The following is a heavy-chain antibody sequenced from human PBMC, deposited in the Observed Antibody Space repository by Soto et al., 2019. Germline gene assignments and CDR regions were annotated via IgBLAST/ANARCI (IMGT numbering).Heavy chain of an antibody. V-gene: IGHV3-30*18. CDR2: ISYEGSNK. CDR3: AKNHQRAQSRDGYNLIDY. Sequence: QVQLVESGGGVVQPGRSLRLSCAASGFTFSDYGMHWVRQAPGKGLEWVAVISYEGSNKYYGDSVEGRFTISRDNSKNTLYLQMNSLRAEDTAVYYCAKNHQRAQSRDGYNLIDYWGQGTLVTVSS. J-gene: IGHJ4*02. CDR1: GFTFSDYG. D-gene: IGHD5-12*01.